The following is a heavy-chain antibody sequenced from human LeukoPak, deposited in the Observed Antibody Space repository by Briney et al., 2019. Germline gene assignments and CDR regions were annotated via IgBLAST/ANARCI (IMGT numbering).Heavy chain of an antibody. CDR3: ATQMATTHTPGY. V-gene: IGHV5-51*01. CDR2: IYPGDSDT. CDR1: GYSFTSYW. J-gene: IGHJ4*02. Sequence: GASLQISCKGSGYSFTSYWIGWVRRLPGKGLEWMGIIYPGDSDTRYSPSFQGQVTISADKSISSAYLQWSSLKASDTAMYYCATQMATTHTPGYWGQGTLVTVSS. D-gene: IGHD5-24*01.